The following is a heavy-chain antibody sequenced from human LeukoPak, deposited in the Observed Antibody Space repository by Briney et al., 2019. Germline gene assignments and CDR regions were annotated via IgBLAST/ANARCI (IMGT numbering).Heavy chain of an antibody. CDR1: GGTFSDYA. CDR2: IIPILGIT. J-gene: IGHJ4*02. Sequence: GASVKVSCKASGGTFSDYAFSWVRQAPGQGLEWMGRIIPILGITKYAQKFQGKVTVTADKSTSTVYMGLNSLRAEDTAVYYCVRDDDRPDNGLDYWGQGTLVTVSS. D-gene: IGHD3-22*01. CDR3: VRDDDRPDNGLDY. V-gene: IGHV1-69*04.